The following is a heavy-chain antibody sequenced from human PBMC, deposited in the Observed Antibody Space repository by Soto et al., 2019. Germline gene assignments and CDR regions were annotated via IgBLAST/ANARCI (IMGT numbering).Heavy chain of an antibody. Sequence: QVQLVQSGAEVKKPGASVKVSCKASGYTFTSYGISWVRQAPGQGLECMGWISAYNGNTNYAQKLQGRVTMTTDTSTRTAYMELRSLRSDDTAVYYCARVRPGIAAAGTDWFDPWGQGTLVTVSS. CDR2: ISAYNGNT. V-gene: IGHV1-18*04. D-gene: IGHD6-13*01. J-gene: IGHJ5*02. CDR1: GYTFTSYG. CDR3: ARVRPGIAAAGTDWFDP.